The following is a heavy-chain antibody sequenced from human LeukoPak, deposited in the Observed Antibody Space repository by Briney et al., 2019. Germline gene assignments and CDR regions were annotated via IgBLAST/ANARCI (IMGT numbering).Heavy chain of an antibody. J-gene: IGHJ4*02. CDR1: GFTVSSNY. Sequence: GGSLRLSCAASGFTVSSNYMSWVRQAPGKGLEWVSVIYSGGSTYYADSVKGRFTISRDNSKNTLYLQMNSLRAEDTAVYYCARQNTPHGNFDYWGQGTLVTVSS. D-gene: IGHD1-26*01. CDR3: ARQNTPHGNFDY. CDR2: IYSGGST. V-gene: IGHV3-53*01.